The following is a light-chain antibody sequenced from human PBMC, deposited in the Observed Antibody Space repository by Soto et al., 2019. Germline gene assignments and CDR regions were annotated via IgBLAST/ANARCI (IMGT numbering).Light chain of an antibody. CDR2: GAS. CDR1: QTVSSSY. J-gene: IGKJ2*01. V-gene: IGKV3-20*01. Sequence: EIVLTQSPGTLSLSPGERATLSCRASQTVSSSYLGWYQQRPGQAPRLLIYGASSRATGIPDRFSGSGSGTDFTLTISRLEPEDFAVYYCQLYAGSPPVYTFGQGSKLEIK. CDR3: QLYAGSPPVYT.